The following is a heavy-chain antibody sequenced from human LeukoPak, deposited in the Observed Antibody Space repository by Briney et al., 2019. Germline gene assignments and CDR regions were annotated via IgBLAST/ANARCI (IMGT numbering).Heavy chain of an antibody. V-gene: IGHV3-43*01. J-gene: IGHJ6*03. D-gene: IGHD3-16*01. CDR3: AKDSGETLYYYYMDV. CDR1: GFTFDDYT. CDR2: ISWNGGST. Sequence: GGSLRLSCAASGFTFDDYTMHWVRHAPGKGLEWVSLISWNGGSTYYADSVKGRFTISRDNSKNSLYLQMNSLRTEDTALYYCAKDSGETLYYYYMDVWGKGTTVTVSS.